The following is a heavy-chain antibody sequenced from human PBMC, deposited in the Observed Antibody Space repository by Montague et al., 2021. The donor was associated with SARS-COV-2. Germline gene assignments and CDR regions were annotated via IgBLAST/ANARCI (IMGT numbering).Heavy chain of an antibody. Sequence: SLRLSCAASGFTFSSYAMHWVRQAPGKGLEWVAVISYDGSNKYYADSVKGRFTISRDNSKNTLYLQMNSLRAEDTAVYYCARASRSVVVIATALSDDFQHWGQGTLVTVSS. D-gene: IGHD2-21*01. CDR3: ARASRSVVVIATALSDDFQH. J-gene: IGHJ1*01. CDR1: GFTFSSYA. CDR2: ISYDGSNK. V-gene: IGHV3-30*04.